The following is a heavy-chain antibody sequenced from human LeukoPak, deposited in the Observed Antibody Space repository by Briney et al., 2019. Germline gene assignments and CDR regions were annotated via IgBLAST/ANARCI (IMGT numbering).Heavy chain of an antibody. J-gene: IGHJ4*02. CDR3: ARLVDS. V-gene: IGHV3-23*01. Sequence: GGSLRLSCAASGFTFSSYAMSWVRQAPGKGLEWVSAISGSAGSTFYADSVKGRFAISRDNSKNTVYLEMNSLRAEDSAVYYCARLVDSWGQGTLVTVSS. CDR1: GFTFSSYA. D-gene: IGHD6-6*01. CDR2: ISGSAGST.